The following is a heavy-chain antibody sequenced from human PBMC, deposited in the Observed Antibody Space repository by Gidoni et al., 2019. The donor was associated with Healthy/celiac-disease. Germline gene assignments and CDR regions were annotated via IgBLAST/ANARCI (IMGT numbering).Heavy chain of an antibody. D-gene: IGHD4-17*01. CDR2: ISWNSGSI. CDR1: GFTFDDYA. J-gene: IGHJ4*02. CDR3: AKDRSSVTTLFDY. Sequence: EVQLVESGGGLVQPGRSLRLSCAASGFTFDDYAMHWVRQPPGKGLEWVSGISWNSGSIGYADSVKGRFTISRDNAKNSLYLQMNSLRAEDTALYYCAKDRSSVTTLFDYWGQGTLVTVSS. V-gene: IGHV3-9*01.